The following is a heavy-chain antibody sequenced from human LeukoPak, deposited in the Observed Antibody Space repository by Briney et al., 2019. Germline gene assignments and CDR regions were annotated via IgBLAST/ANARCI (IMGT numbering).Heavy chain of an antibody. CDR1: GYSFTSYW. CDR3: ARHGVAYCGGDCYSPFDY. D-gene: IGHD2-21*02. CDR2: FYPGDSDT. V-gene: IGHV5-51*01. J-gene: IGHJ4*02. Sequence: GESLKISCKGSGYSFTSYWIGWVRQMPGKGLEWMGIFYPGDSDTRYSPSFQGQVTISADKSISTAYLQWSSLKASDTAMYYCARHGVAYCGGDCYSPFDYWGQGTLVTVSS.